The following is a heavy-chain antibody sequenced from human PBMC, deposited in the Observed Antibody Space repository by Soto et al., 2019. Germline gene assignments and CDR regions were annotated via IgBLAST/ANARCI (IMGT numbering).Heavy chain of an antibody. D-gene: IGHD6-13*01. CDR2: IYYSGST. Sequence: PSETLSLTCTVSGGSICSYYWSWIRQPPGKGLEWIGYIYYSGSTNYNPSLKSRVTIPVDTSKNQFSLKLSSVTAADPAVYYCARGVLAAAGRWYYYGMDVWGQGTTVTVSS. V-gene: IGHV4-59*01. J-gene: IGHJ6*02. CDR3: ARGVLAAAGRWYYYGMDV. CDR1: GGSICSYY.